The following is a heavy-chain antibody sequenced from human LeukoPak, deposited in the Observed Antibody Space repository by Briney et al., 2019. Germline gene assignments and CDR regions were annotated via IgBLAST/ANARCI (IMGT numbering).Heavy chain of an antibody. CDR1: GFTFSSYA. CDR2: ISGSGGST. Sequence: GGSLRLSCAASGFTFSSYAMSWVRQAPGKGLEWVSAISGSGGSTYYADSVKGRFTISRDNSKNTLYLQMNSLRAEDTAVYYCAKNGPASSGWYGGFDYWGQGTLVTVSS. CDR3: AKNGPASSGWYGGFDY. D-gene: IGHD6-19*01. J-gene: IGHJ4*02. V-gene: IGHV3-23*01.